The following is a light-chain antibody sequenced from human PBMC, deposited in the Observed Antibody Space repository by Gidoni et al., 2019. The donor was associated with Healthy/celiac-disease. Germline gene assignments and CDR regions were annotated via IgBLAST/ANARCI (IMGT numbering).Light chain of an antibody. CDR2: GNS. CDR3: QSYDGSLSGSV. Sequence: QSVLTQPPSVSGAPGQRVTISCTGSSSNIGAGYAVQWYQQLPGTAPKLLIYGNSNRPSGVPDRFSGSKSGTSASLAIPGLQAEDEADYYCQSYDGSLSGSVFGGGTKLTVL. CDR1: SSNIGAGYA. J-gene: IGLJ2*01. V-gene: IGLV1-40*01.